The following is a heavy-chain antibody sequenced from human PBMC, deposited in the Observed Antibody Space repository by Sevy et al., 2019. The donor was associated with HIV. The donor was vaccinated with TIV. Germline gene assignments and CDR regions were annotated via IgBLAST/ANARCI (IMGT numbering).Heavy chain of an antibody. J-gene: IGHJ6*02. CDR1: GFTFSSYE. CDR2: ISSSGSTI. V-gene: IGHV3-48*03. Sequence: GGSLRLSCAASGFTFSSYEMNWVRQAPGKGLEWVSYISSSGSTIYYAHSVKGRFTISRDNAKNSLYLQMNSLRAEDTAVYYCARGEYDSSGYLTSYYYYYGMDVWGQGTTVTVSS. CDR3: ARGEYDSSGYLTSYYYYYGMDV. D-gene: IGHD3-22*01.